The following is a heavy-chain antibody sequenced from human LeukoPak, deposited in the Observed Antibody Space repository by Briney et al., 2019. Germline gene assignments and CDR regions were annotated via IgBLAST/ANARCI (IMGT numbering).Heavy chain of an antibody. CDR3: ARAPLNYYGSGSYFDY. CDR1: GFTFSSYG. J-gene: IGHJ4*02. CDR2: IWYDGNNK. Sequence: PGGSLRLSCAASGFTFSSYGMHWVRQAPGKGLEWVAVIWYDGNNKYYADSVKGRFTISRDNSKNTMYPQMNNLRAEDTAVYYCARAPLNYYGSGSYFDYWGQGTLVTVSS. D-gene: IGHD3-10*01. V-gene: IGHV3-33*01.